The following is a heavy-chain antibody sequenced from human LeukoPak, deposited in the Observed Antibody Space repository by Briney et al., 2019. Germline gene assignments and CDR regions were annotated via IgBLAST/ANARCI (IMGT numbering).Heavy chain of an antibody. D-gene: IGHD2-21*02. CDR2: IIPILGIA. J-gene: IGHJ5*02. CDR3: ARDLSVVVTAIYSAQNWFDP. V-gene: IGHV1-69*04. Sequence: GASVKVSCKASGGTFRSYAISWVRQAPGQGLEWMGRIIPILGIANYAQKFQGRVTITADKSTSTAYMELSSLRSEDTAVYYCARDLSVVVTAIYSAQNWFDPWGQGTLVTVSS. CDR1: GGTFRSYA.